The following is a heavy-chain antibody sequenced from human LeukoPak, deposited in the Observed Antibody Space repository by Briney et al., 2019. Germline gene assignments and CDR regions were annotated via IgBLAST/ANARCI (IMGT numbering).Heavy chain of an antibody. J-gene: IGHJ6*04. CDR1: GFTFSSYA. V-gene: IGHV3-23*01. CDR2: ISGGVGST. Sequence: GGPLRLSCAASGFTFSSYAMSWVRQAPGKGLEWVSNISGGVGSTYYADSVKGRFTISRDKSKNTLYLQMNSLRAEDTAVYYCAELGITMIGGVWGKGTTVTISS. CDR3: AELGITMIGGV. D-gene: IGHD3-10*02.